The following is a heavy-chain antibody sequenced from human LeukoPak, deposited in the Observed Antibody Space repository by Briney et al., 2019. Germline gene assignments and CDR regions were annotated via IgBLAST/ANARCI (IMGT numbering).Heavy chain of an antibody. CDR2: IYTSGST. V-gene: IGHV4-61*02. CDR1: GGSISSGSYY. Sequence: PSQTLSLTCTVSGGSISSGSYYWSWIRQPAGKGLEWIGRIYTSGSTNYNPSLKSRVTISVDTSKNQFSLKLSSMTAADTAVYYCARDKEHSPVVPQYNWFDPWGQGTLVTVSS. D-gene: IGHD2-2*01. J-gene: IGHJ5*02. CDR3: ARDKEHSPVVPQYNWFDP.